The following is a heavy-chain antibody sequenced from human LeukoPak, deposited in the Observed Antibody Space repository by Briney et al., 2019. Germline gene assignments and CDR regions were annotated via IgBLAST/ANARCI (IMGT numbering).Heavy chain of an antibody. J-gene: IGHJ3*02. CDR1: GGTFSSYA. D-gene: IGHD3-3*01. Sequence: SVKVSCKASGGTFSSYAISWVRQAPGQGLEWMGGIIPIFGTANYAQKFQGRVTITADKSTSTAYMELSSLRSEDTAVYYCARAPRVDFWSGYWGATNAFDIWGQGTMVTVPS. CDR2: IIPIFGTA. CDR3: ARAPRVDFWSGYWGATNAFDI. V-gene: IGHV1-69*06.